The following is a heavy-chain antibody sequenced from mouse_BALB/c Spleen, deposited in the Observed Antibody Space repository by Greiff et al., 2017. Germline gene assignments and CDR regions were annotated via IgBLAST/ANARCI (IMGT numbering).Heavy chain of an antibody. CDR3: ARDRDCFDY. CDR2: ISSGSSTI. CDR1: GFTFSSFG. Sequence: EVKLMESGGGLVQPGGSRKLSCAASGFTFSSFGMHWVRQAPEKGLEWVAYISSGSSTIYYADTVKGRFTISRDNPKNTLFLQMTSLRSEDTAMYYCARDRDCFDYWGQGTTLTVSS. V-gene: IGHV5-17*02. J-gene: IGHJ2*01.